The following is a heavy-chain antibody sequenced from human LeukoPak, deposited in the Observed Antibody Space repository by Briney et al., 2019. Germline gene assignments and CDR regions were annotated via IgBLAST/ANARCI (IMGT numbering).Heavy chain of an antibody. Sequence: PSETLSLTCTVYGGSFTDYFWTWIRQSPGKGLEWIGEINDYTGDTNYNPSLNSRVSISLEKSKNQFSLELSSVTAADTAVYYCASNIVVVPAVYFDYWGQGTLVTVSS. CDR1: GGSFTDYF. J-gene: IGHJ4*02. D-gene: IGHD2-2*01. V-gene: IGHV4-34*01. CDR3: ASNIVVVPAVYFDY. CDR2: INDYTGDT.